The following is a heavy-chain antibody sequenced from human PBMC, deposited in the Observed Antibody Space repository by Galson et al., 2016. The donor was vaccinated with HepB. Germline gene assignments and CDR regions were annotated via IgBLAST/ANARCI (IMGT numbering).Heavy chain of an antibody. CDR3: ARDSGRVPATREGNFDY. D-gene: IGHD1-26*01. V-gene: IGHV1-46*01. J-gene: IGHJ4*02. CDR1: GYTFTSYY. CDR2: INPSGGST. Sequence: SVKVSCKASGYTFTSYYMHWVRQAPGQGLEWMGIINPSGGSTSYAQKFQGRVTMTRDTSTSTVYMELSSLRSEDTAVYHCARDSGRVPATREGNFDYWGQGTLVTVSS.